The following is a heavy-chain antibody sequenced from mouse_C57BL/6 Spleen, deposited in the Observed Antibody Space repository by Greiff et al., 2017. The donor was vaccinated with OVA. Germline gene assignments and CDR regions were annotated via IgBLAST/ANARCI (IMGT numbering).Heavy chain of an antibody. Sequence: EVQLVESGPGLVKPSQSLSLTCSVTGYSITSGYYWNWIRQFPGNKLEWMGYISYDGSNNYNPSLKNRISITRDTSKNQFFLKLNSVTTEDTATYYCARDYGYYWYFDVWGTGTTVTVSS. CDR2: ISYDGSN. D-gene: IGHD2-2*01. CDR3: ARDYGYYWYFDV. V-gene: IGHV3-6*01. J-gene: IGHJ1*03. CDR1: GYSITSGYY.